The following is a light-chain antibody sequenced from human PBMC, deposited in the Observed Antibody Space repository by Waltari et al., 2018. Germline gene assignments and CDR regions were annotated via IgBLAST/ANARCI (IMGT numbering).Light chain of an antibody. V-gene: IGKV3D-11*01. CDR1: QGVSSY. J-gene: IGKJ3*01. CDR2: DAP. Sequence: EIVLTQSPATLPLSPGARATLSCSASQGVSSYLAWYHQQPGQAPRLLIYDAPNRATGIPARFSGSGPGTDVTLTISSLEPEDFAVYYCQQRSNWQFTFGPGTKVDIK. CDR3: QQRSNWQFT.